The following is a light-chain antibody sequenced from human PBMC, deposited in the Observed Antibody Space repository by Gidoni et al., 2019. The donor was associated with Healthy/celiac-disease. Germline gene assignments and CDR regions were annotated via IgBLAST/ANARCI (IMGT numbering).Light chain of an antibody. CDR3: QQYDSHPLT. J-gene: IGKJ5*01. Sequence: SRMTQSPSSLSASAGDRVTITCRASQDISKYLTWYQQKPGKAPKLLIYAASTLQTGVPSRFSGSRSGTDFTLTISCLQSEDFATYYCQQYDSHPLTFGQGTRLEIK. CDR1: QDISKY. CDR2: AAS. V-gene: IGKV1-8*01.